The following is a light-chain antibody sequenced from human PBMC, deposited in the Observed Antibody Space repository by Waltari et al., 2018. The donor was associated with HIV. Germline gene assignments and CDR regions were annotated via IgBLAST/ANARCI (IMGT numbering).Light chain of an antibody. CDR1: QNINTY. V-gene: IGKV1-39*01. J-gene: IGKJ4*01. CDR3: QQSYIAPLT. CDR2: TAS. Sequence: DIQMTQSPSSLSASIGDSVTITCRASQNINTYLNWYQQKPGKAPKLLVFTASTLQSGGPSRFSGSGSGTDFTLTISSLQPEDSATYFCQQSYIAPLTFGGGAKVEIK.